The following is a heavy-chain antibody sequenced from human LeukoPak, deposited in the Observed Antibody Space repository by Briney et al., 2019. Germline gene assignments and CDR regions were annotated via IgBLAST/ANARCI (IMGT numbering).Heavy chain of an antibody. CDR2: ISYDGSNK. CDR1: GFTFSSYG. J-gene: IGHJ4*02. D-gene: IGHD5-12*01. CDR3: AKDGYSGYDWQGFDY. Sequence: PGGSLRLSCAASGFTFSSYGMHWVRQAPGKGLEWVAVISYDGSNKYYADSVKGRFTISRDNSKNTLYLQMNSLRAEDTAVYYCAKDGYSGYDWQGFDYWGQGTLVTVSS. V-gene: IGHV3-30*18.